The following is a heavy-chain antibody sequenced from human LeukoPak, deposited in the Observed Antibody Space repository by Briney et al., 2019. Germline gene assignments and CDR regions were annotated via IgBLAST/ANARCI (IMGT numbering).Heavy chain of an antibody. V-gene: IGHV3-66*01. CDR2: IYSGGST. J-gene: IGHJ3*02. CDR3: ARAPSNTDAFDM. Sequence: GGSLRLSCAASGFTVSSNYMSWVRQAPGKGLEWVSVIYSGGSTYYADSVKGRFTISRDNSKNTLYLQMNSLRAEDTAVYYCARAPSNTDAFDMWGQGTMVTVSS. CDR1: GFTVSSNY.